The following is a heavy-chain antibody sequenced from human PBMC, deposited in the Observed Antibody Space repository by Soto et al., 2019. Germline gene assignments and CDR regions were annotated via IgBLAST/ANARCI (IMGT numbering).Heavy chain of an antibody. CDR3: GKGQIVAIGRCYYGMDV. CDR1: GFTFSRYG. Sequence: GGSLRLSCAASGFTFSRYGMHWVRQAPGKGLEWVTVISYDGRDKYYADSVKGRFTISRDNSKNTLYLQMNSLRVEDTAIYYCGKGQIVAIGRCYYGMDVWGQGTTVTVSS. V-gene: IGHV3-30*18. D-gene: IGHD5-12*01. CDR2: ISYDGRDK. J-gene: IGHJ6*02.